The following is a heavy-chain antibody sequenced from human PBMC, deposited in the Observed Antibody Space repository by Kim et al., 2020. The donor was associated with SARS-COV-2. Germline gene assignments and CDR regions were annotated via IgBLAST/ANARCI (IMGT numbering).Heavy chain of an antibody. Sequence: GGSLRLSCAASGFTFSDSGIHWVRQASGKGLEWVGRIRSKTNTYATAYAASVNGRFTISRDDSENTAYLQMNSLKTDDTAVYYCTRTPTFYDVLTGFGGDAFDIWSQGTVVTVSS. D-gene: IGHD3-9*01. CDR2: IRSKTNTYAT. J-gene: IGHJ3*02. CDR1: GFTFSDSG. CDR3: TRTPTFYDVLTGFGGDAFDI. V-gene: IGHV3-73*01.